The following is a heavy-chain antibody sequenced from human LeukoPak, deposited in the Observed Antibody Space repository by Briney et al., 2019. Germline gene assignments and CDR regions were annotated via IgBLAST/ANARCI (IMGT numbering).Heavy chain of an antibody. D-gene: IGHD2-15*01. CDR3: AREEVVAATGDNWFDP. Sequence: SETLSLTCTVSGGSISSYYWSWMREPPGKGLEWSVYIYYSGSTNYNPSLKSRVTISVDTSKNQFSLNLSSVTAADTAVYYCAREEVVAATGDNWFDPWGQGTLVTVSS. CDR2: IYYSGST. J-gene: IGHJ5*02. V-gene: IGHV4-59*01. CDR1: GGSISSYY.